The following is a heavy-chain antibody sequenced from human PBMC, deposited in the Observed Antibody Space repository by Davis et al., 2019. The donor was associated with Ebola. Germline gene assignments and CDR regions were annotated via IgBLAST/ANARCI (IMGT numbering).Heavy chain of an antibody. CDR2: INPNSGGT. CDR3: ARDSPNYYGSGSYYRGNFDY. J-gene: IGHJ4*02. CDR1: GYTFTGYY. V-gene: IGHV1-2*04. D-gene: IGHD3-10*01. Sequence: ASVKVSCKASGYTFTGYYMHWVRQAPGQGLEWMGWINPNSGGTNYAQKFQGWVTMTRDTSISTAYMELRSLRSDDTAVYYCARDSPNYYGSGSYYRGNFDYWGQGTLVTVSS.